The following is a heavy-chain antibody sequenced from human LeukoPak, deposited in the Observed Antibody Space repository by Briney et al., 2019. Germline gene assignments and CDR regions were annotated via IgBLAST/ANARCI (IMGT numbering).Heavy chain of an antibody. D-gene: IGHD3-22*01. CDR2: TFYSGRT. V-gene: IGHV4-59*01. CDR3: ARGDDSPDY. Sequence: SETLSLTCAVSGGSIRNYYWSWIRQPPGKGLEWIGYTFYSGRTNYNPSLKSRVTMSVDTSKSQFSLKLTSVTAADTAVYYCARGDDSPDYWGQGTPVTVSS. CDR1: GGSIRNYY. J-gene: IGHJ4*02.